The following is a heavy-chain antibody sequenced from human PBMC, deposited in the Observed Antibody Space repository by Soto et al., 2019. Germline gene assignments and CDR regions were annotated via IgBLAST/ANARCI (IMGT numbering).Heavy chain of an antibody. V-gene: IGHV4-59*08. Sequence: QVQLQESGPGLVKPSETLSLTCFLYGGSVSDYYWSWIRQPPGKGLEWIGYVYYTGTTTYLHNPPLERRDSISVGTSDNQLSPRLTSGPSAATVIYYCARFPDSGAEFGPWGQGSMVSVSS. CDR3: ARFPDSGAEFGP. CDR2: VYYTGTT. J-gene: IGHJ5*02. D-gene: IGHD3-10*01. CDR1: GGSVSDYY.